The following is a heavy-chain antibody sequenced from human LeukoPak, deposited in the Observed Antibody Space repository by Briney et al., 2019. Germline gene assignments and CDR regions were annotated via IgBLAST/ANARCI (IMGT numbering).Heavy chain of an antibody. V-gene: IGHV3-23*01. J-gene: IGHJ4*02. CDR3: AKDQGQLVRV. Sequence: GGSLRLSCAASGFSFSDYGMHWVRQAPGKGLEWVSAISGSGGSTYYADSVKGRFTISRDNSKNTLYLQMNSLRAEDTAVYYCAKDQGQLVRVWGQGTLVTVSS. CDR2: ISGSGGST. D-gene: IGHD6-6*01. CDR1: GFSFSDYG.